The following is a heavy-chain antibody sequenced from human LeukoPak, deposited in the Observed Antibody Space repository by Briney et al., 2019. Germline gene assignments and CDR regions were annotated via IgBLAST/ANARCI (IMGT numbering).Heavy chain of an antibody. D-gene: IGHD4-17*01. J-gene: IGHJ4*02. CDR2: INSDGIST. V-gene: IGHV3-74*01. CDR3: AKGGATVIDY. CDR1: GFTFSSYW. Sequence: GGSLRLSCAASGFTFSSYWMHWVRQAPGKGLAWVSRINSDGISTSYADSVKGRFTISRDNAKNTLYLQMNSLRAEDTAVYYCAKGGATVIDYWGQGTLVTVSS.